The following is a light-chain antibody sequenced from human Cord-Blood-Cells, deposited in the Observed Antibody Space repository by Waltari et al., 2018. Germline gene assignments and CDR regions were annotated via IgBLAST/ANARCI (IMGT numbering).Light chain of an antibody. CDR1: SRDVGSSNL. J-gene: IGLJ3*02. CDR3: CSYAGSSTWV. CDR2: EGS. Sequence: QSALTQPASVSGSPGQSITISCTGTSRDVGSSNLVSWYQQHPGKAPKLMIYEGSKLPSGVSNRFSGSKSGNTASLTISGLQAEDEADYYCCSYAGSSTWVFGGGTKLTVL. V-gene: IGLV2-23*01.